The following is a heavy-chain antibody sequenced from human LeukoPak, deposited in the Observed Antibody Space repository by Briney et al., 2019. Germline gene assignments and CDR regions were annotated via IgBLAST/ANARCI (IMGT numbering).Heavy chain of an antibody. V-gene: IGHV4-59*08. CDR3: ARHRFASPLDS. Sequence: SETLSLTCTISGVSSSSSNWSWIRQPPGKGLEWIGYIFYTGDSNHNPSLKSRVSISLDTSKDQISLKLSSVTAADTAVYYCARHRFASPLDSWGQGTLVTVSS. CDR1: GVSSSSSN. D-gene: IGHD3-16*01. CDR2: IFYTGDS. J-gene: IGHJ4*02.